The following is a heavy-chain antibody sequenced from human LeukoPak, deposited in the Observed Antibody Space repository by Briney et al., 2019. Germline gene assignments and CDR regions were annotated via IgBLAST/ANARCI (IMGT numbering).Heavy chain of an antibody. CDR2: IYYSGST. J-gene: IGHJ4*02. V-gene: IGHV4-59*08. Sequence: SETLPLTCTVSGGSISSYYWSWIRQPPGKGLEWIGYIYYSGSTNYNPSLKSRVTISVDTSKNQFSLKLSSVTAADTAVYYCARQVSGYYLDYWGQGTLVTVSS. CDR3: ARQVSGYYLDY. D-gene: IGHD3-22*01. CDR1: GGSISSYY.